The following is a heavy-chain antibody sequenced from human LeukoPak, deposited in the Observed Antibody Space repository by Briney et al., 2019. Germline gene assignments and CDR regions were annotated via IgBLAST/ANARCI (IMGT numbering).Heavy chain of an antibody. D-gene: IGHD6-13*01. CDR3: ARVLGISSYYYYGMDV. J-gene: IGHJ6*02. Sequence: GASVKVSCKASGYTFPDYYMHWVRQAPGQGLEWMGISNPSGDSTTYAQKFQGRITITRDTSTSTVYMELRGLTSEDTAVYFCARVLGISSYYYYGMDVWGHGTTVTVSS. CDR1: GYTFPDYY. CDR2: SNPSGDST. V-gene: IGHV1-46*01.